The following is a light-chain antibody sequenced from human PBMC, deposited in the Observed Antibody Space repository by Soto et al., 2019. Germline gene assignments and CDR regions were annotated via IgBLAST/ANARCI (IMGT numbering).Light chain of an antibody. J-gene: IGKJ5*01. CDR3: QQYDNLPLI. CDR1: QDIRKY. CDR2: DAS. V-gene: IGKV1-33*01. Sequence: IQMTQSPSPLSASVGDRFTITCQATQDIRKYLNWYQQKPGKAPKLLIYDASSLETGVPSRFSGSGSGTDFTLTISSLQPEDFATYYCQQYDNLPLIFGQGTRLEI.